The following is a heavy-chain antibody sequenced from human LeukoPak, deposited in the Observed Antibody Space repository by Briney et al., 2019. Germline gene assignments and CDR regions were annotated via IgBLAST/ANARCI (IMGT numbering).Heavy chain of an antibody. CDR2: INHSGST. D-gene: IGHD3-3*01. Sequence: SETPSLTCAVYGGSFSGYYWSWIRQPPGKGLEWIGEINHSGSTNYNPSLKSRVTISVDTSKNQFSLKLSSVTAADTAVYYCARGRLRFLEWLLYGDTFDYWGQGTLVTVSS. CDR3: ARGRLRFLEWLLYGDTFDY. V-gene: IGHV4-34*01. J-gene: IGHJ4*02. CDR1: GGSFSGYY.